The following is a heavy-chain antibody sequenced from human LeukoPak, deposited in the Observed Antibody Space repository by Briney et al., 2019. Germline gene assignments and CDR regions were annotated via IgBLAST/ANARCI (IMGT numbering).Heavy chain of an antibody. CDR3: ARLSLIVVVPDY. CDR2: IYYSGST. J-gene: IGHJ4*02. D-gene: IGHD3-22*01. CDR1: GGSISSYY. Sequence: SETLSLTCTVPGGSISSYYWSWIRQPPGKGLEWIGYIYYSGSTYYNPSLKSRVTISVDTSKNQFSLKLSSVTAADTAVYYCARLSLIVVVPDYWGQGTLVTVSS. V-gene: IGHV4-59*06.